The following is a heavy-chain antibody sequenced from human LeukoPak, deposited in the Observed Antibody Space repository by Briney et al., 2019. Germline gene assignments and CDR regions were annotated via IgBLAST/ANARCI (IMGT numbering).Heavy chain of an antibody. D-gene: IGHD3-9*01. V-gene: IGHV3-23*01. J-gene: IGHJ3*02. CDR3: ARVGILTGSLGGSSAGAFDI. Sequence: GGSLRLSCAASGFTFSSYAMSWVRQAPGKGLEWVSAISGSGGSTYYADSVKGRFTISRDNSKNTLYLQMNSLRAEDTAVYYCARVGILTGSLGGSSAGAFDIWGQGTMVTVSS. CDR2: ISGSGGST. CDR1: GFTFSSYA.